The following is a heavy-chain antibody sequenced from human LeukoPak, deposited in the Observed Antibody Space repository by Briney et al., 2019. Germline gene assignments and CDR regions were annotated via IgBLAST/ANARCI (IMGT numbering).Heavy chain of an antibody. CDR1: GFTFSSYG. J-gene: IGHJ4*02. D-gene: IGHD3-10*01. V-gene: IGHV3-23*01. CDR2: ISGSGGST. CDR3: AKERPYGSGIPRYFDY. Sequence: GGSLRLSCAASGFTFSSYGMSWVRQAPGKGLEWVSAISGSGGSTYYADSVKGLFTISRDNSKNTLYLQMNSLRAEDTAVYYCAKERPYGSGIPRYFDYWGQGTLVTVSS.